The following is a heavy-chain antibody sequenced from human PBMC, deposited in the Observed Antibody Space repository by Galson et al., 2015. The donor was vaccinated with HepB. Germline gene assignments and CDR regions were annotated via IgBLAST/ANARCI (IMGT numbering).Heavy chain of an antibody. V-gene: IGHV5-51*01. J-gene: IGHJ3*02. CDR1: GYSFTSHW. Sequence: QSGAEVKKPGESLKISCKGSGYSFTSHWIGWVRQMPGKGLEWMGFIYPGDSDTRYSTSFQGQVTIAADKSISTAYLQWSSLKASDTAMYYFARRGIWFGEIINDAFDIWGQGTMVTVSS. CDR3: ARRGIWFGEIINDAFDI. CDR2: IYPGDSDT. D-gene: IGHD3-10*01.